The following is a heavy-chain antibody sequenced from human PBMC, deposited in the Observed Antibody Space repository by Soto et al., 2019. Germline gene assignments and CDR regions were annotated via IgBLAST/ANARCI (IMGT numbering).Heavy chain of an antibody. J-gene: IGHJ4*02. CDR3: ARDRGGYGY. CDR2: IYYSGST. V-gene: IGHV4-59*01. CDR1: GGSISSYY. D-gene: IGHD3-22*01. Sequence: PSETLSLTCTVSGGSISSYYWSWIRQPPGKGLEWIGYIYYSGSTNYNPSLKSRVTTSVDTSKNQFSLKLSSVTAADTAVYYCARDRGGYGYWGQGTLVTVSS.